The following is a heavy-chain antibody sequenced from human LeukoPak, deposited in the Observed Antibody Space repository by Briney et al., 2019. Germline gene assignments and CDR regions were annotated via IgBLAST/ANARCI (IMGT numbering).Heavy chain of an antibody. V-gene: IGHV1-46*01. CDR2: INPSGGST. J-gene: IGHJ4*02. CDR1: GYTFTSYY. Sequence: ASVKVSCKASGYTFTSYYMHWVRQAPGQGLEWMGIINPSGGSTSYAQKFQGRVTMTRDMSTSTVYMELSSLRSEGTAVYYCAREIGPRQLHLWGSAFDYWGQGTLVTVSS. D-gene: IGHD5-18*01. CDR3: AREIGPRQLHLWGSAFDY.